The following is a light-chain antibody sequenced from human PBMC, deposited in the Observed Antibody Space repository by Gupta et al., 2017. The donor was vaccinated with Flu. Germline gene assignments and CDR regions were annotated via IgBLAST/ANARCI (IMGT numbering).Light chain of an antibody. Sequence: GKTITITGTGGNIGSYDECWYQQKTGQAPVLLIYDESSRHSGTPERFSGSNAEATATFTTTRAQAEDEADYYCHSPDTSGDNLVFGGGTKLTVL. CDR2: DES. J-gene: IGLJ3*02. CDR1: NIGSYD. CDR3: HSPDTSGDNLV. V-gene: IGLV3-19*01.